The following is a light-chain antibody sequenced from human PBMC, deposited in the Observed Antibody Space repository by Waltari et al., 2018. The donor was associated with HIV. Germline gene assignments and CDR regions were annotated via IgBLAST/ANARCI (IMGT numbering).Light chain of an antibody. J-gene: IGLJ1*01. CDR2: RSN. CDR3: AVWGDSLNSYV. Sequence: QSVLTQPPSASGTPGQRVTISCSGSSPNIGSNYVYWYQQLPGTAPKLLMYRSNQRPSGGPDRVSVSKSGTSAALASSGLRSEDEADYYCAVWGDSLNSYVFGTGTEVTVL. CDR1: SPNIGSNY. V-gene: IGLV1-47*01.